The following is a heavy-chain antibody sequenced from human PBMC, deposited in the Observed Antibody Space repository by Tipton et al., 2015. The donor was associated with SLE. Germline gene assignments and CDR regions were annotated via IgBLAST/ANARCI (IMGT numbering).Heavy chain of an antibody. CDR1: GGSIGSHY. D-gene: IGHD5-18*01. CDR3: ARDVDTAMVGLDY. Sequence: TLSLTCTVSGGSIGSHYWSWIRQPPGKGLEWIGYIYYSGSTNYNPSLKSRVTISVDTSKNQFSLKLSSVTAADTAVYYCARDVDTAMVGLDYWGQGTLVTVSS. CDR2: IYYSGST. V-gene: IGHV4-59*11. J-gene: IGHJ4*02.